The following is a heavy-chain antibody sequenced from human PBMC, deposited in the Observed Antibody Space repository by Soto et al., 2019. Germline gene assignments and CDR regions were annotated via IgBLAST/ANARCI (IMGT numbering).Heavy chain of an antibody. V-gene: IGHV5-10-1*01. CDR2: SDPSESYT. D-gene: IGHD6-13*01. Sequence: PGQSLTISCKGSGYSFTSYWLSWVRQMPGKGLDWVVRSDPSESYTNYSPSFQGHVTISADKSISTAYLQWSSLKASDTAMYYCARLLGQQLVDFDYCGRGTLVTGSS. CDR1: GYSFTSYW. CDR3: ARLLGQQLVDFDY. J-gene: IGHJ4*02.